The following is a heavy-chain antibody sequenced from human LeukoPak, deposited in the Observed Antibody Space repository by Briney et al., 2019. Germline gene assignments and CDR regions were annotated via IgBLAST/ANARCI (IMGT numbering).Heavy chain of an antibody. CDR3: ARAGLTGRYNWCDP. CDR2: IYYSGST. J-gene: IGHJ5*02. D-gene: IGHD1-20*01. V-gene: IGHV4-59*01. Sequence: SETLSLTCTVSGGSISSYYWSWIRQPPGKGLEWIEYIYYSGSTNYSPSLKSRVTISVDTSKNQFSLKLSSVTAADTAVYYCARAGLTGRYNWCDPWGQGTLVTVSS. CDR1: GGSISSYY.